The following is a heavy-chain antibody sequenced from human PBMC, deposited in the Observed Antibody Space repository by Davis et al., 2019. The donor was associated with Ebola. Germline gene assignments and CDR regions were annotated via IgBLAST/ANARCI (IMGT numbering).Heavy chain of an antibody. CDR3: ARGDRIDDYFEY. J-gene: IGHJ4*02. CDR1: GFTFSDYY. Sequence: GESLKISCAASGFTFSDYYMSWIRQAPGKGLEWVSYISSSGTTIYYADSVKGRFTISRDNAKNSLYLQMNSLRDEDTAVYYCARGDRIDDYFEYWGQGALVTVSS. CDR2: ISSSGTTI. V-gene: IGHV3-11*04.